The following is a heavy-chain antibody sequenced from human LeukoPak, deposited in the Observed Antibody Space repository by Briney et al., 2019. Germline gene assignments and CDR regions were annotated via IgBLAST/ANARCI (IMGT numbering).Heavy chain of an antibody. V-gene: IGHV3-23*01. CDR1: GFTFSSYA. J-gene: IGHJ4*02. CDR3: MKDPRGPDH. CDR2: ISGSGDST. Sequence: PGGSLRLSCAASGFTFSSYAMSWVRQAPGKGLEWVSGISGSGDSTCYADSAKGRFTISRDNSKNTLYLQLNSLRVEDTAVYYCMKDPRGPDHWGQGTLVTVSS. D-gene: IGHD3-10*01.